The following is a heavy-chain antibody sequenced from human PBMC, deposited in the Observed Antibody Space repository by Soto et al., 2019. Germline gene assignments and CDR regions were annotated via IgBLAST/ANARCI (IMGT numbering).Heavy chain of an antibody. CDR2: ISYDGSNK. J-gene: IGHJ4*02. D-gene: IGHD3-22*01. CDR3: AKDDYDSSGYYVGYFDY. Sequence: QVQLVESGGGVVQPGRSLRLSCAASGFTFSSYGMHWVRQAPGKGLEWVAVISYDGSNKYYADSVKGRFTISRDNSKNTLYLQMNSLRADDTAVYYWAKDDYDSSGYYVGYFDYWGQGTLVTVSS. V-gene: IGHV3-30*18. CDR1: GFTFSSYG.